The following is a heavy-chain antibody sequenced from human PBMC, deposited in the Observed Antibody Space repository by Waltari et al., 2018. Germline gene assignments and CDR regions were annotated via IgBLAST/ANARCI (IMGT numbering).Heavy chain of an antibody. D-gene: IGHD7-27*01. Sequence: EVQLVESGGDLVQPGGSLRLSCAASGLTFSDNSMQWVRQAPGKGPEWVSVIYSGGDTYDADAVRGRFTISRDNSKNTLYLQMNSLRVEDTALYYCATWTGGSLGAFDNWGQGTMVTVSS. J-gene: IGHJ3*02. CDR1: GLTFSDNS. V-gene: IGHV3-66*01. CDR3: ATWTGGSLGAFDN. CDR2: IYSGGDT.